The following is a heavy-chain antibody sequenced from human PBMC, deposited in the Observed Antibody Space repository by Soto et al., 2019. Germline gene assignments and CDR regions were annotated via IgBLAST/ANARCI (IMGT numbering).Heavy chain of an antibody. Sequence: QVQLQESGPGLVKPSQTLSLTCTVSGGSISSGDYYWRWIRQPPGKGLAWIGYIYYSGSTYYNPSLKSRVTISVDTSKNQFSLKLSSVTAADTAVYYCARGRGYDFWSGSRRFDPWGQGTLVTVSS. CDR3: ARGRGYDFWSGSRRFDP. V-gene: IGHV4-30-4*01. CDR1: GGSISSGDYY. D-gene: IGHD3-3*01. J-gene: IGHJ5*02. CDR2: IYYSGST.